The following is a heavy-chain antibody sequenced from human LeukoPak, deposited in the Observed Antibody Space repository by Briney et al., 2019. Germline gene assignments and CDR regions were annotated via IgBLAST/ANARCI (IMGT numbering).Heavy chain of an antibody. CDR2: ISAYNGNT. J-gene: IGHJ4*02. D-gene: IGHD3-9*01. CDR1: GYTFTSYG. Sequence: GASVKVSCKASGYTFTSYGISWVRQAPGQGLEWTGWISAYNGNTNYAQKLQGRVTMTTDTSTSTAYMELRSLRSDDTAVYYCARMGPDVLRYFDWFPFVDYWGQGTLVTVSS. V-gene: IGHV1-18*01. CDR3: ARMGPDVLRYFDWFPFVDY.